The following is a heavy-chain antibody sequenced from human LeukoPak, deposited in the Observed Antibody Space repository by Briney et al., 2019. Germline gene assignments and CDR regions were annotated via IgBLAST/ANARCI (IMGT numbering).Heavy chain of an antibody. CDR1: GYTFTSYY. D-gene: IGHD3-10*01. V-gene: IGHV1-46*01. CDR3: ARGGYNNYYYYGMDV. J-gene: IGHJ6*02. CDR2: INPSGGST. Sequence: ASVTVSRTASGYTFTSYYMHWVRQAPGQRLEWMGIINPSGGSTSYAQKFQGRVTMTRDTSTSTVYMELSSLRSEDTAVYYCARGGYNNYYYYGMDVWGQGTTVTVSS.